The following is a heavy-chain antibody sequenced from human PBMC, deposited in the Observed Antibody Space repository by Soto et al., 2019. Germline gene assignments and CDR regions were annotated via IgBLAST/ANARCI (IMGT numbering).Heavy chain of an antibody. CDR3: ARASTAYYFDY. J-gene: IGHJ4*01. CDR1: GFTFSDYY. V-gene: IGHV3-72*01. CDR2: IRNAANRHTT. D-gene: IGHD3-9*01. Sequence: GGSLRLSCVASGFTFSDYYMDWVRQAPGKGLEWVGRIRNAANRHTTEYAASVKDRFTISRDDSRNSLELQMNSLKTEDTAVYYCARASTAYYFDYWGRGTLVTVSS.